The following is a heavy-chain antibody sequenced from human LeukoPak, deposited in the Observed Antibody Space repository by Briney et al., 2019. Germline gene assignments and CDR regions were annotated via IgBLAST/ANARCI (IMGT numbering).Heavy chain of an antibody. J-gene: IGHJ5*02. D-gene: IGHD2-2*02. CDR3: AKEFAPLYCSSTSCYSDWFDP. CDR2: ISGSGGST. CDR1: GFTFRSYA. V-gene: IGHV3-23*01. Sequence: GGSLRLSCAASGFTFRSYAMSWVRQAPGKGLEWVSAISGSGGSTYYADSVKGRFTISRDNSKNTLYLQMNSLRAEDTAVYYCAKEFAPLYCSSTSCYSDWFDPWGQGTLVAVSS.